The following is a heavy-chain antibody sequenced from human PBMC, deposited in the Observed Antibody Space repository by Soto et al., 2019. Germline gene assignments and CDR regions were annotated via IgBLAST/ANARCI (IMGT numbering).Heavy chain of an antibody. V-gene: IGHV1-69*13. J-gene: IGHJ4*02. CDR2: IISIFGTA. Sequence: ASVKVSCKASGGTFSSYAISWVRQAPGQGLEWMGGIISIFGTANYAQKFQGRVTITADESTSTAYMELSGLRSEDTALYYCASNRGRIAARPTFACDYWGQGTLVTVSS. CDR3: ASNRGRIAARPTFACDY. D-gene: IGHD6-6*01. CDR1: GGTFSSYA.